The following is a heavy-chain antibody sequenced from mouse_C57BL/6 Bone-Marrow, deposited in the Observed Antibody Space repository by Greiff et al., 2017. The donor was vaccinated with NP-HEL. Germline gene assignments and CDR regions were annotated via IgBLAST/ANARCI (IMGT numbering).Heavy chain of an antibody. D-gene: IGHD2-4*01. J-gene: IGHJ3*01. V-gene: IGHV1-64*01. CDR2: IHPNSGST. CDR3: ARVRLRRGAWFAY. CDR1: GYTFTSYW. Sequence: VQLQQSGAELVKPGASVKLSCKASGYTFTSYWMHWVKQRPGQGLEWIGMIHPNSGSTNYNEKFKSKATLTVDKSSSTAYVQLRSLPSEDSPVYYCARVRLRRGAWFAYWGQGTLVTVSA.